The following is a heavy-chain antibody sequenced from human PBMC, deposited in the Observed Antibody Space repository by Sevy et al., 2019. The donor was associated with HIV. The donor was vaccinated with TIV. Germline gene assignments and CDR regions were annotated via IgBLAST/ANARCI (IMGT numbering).Heavy chain of an antibody. D-gene: IGHD5-18*01. Sequence: ASVKVSCKVSGYTLTELSMHWVRQAPGKGLEWMGGFDPEDGETIYAQKFQGRVTMTEDTSTSTAYMELRSLRSDDTAVYYCARSGRDTAMDLLMDVWGQGTTVTVSS. J-gene: IGHJ6*02. V-gene: IGHV1-24*01. CDR3: ARSGRDTAMDLLMDV. CDR2: FDPEDGET. CDR1: GYTLTELS.